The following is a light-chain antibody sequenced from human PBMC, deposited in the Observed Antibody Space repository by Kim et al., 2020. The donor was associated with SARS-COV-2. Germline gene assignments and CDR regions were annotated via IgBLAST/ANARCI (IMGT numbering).Light chain of an antibody. CDR1: NNINNK. CDR3: QHYENWLWT. V-gene: IGKV3-15*01. J-gene: IGKJ1*01. CDR2: GAF. Sequence: VSPGERATITCSASNNINNKVAWYQQKPGQAPRLRISGAFNGASGIPARFSGSGSGAEFTLTISRLQSEDCAVYYWQHYENWLWTFGQGTKVDIK.